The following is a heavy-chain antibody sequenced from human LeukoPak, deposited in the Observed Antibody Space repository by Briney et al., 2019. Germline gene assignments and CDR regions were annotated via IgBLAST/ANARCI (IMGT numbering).Heavy chain of an antibody. Sequence: ASVKVSCKASGYTFTNYGISWVRQAPGQGLEWMGWISAYNGNTNYAQKLQGRVTMTTDTSTSTAYMELRSLRSDDTAVYYCARVEDLFCSSTSCLNWFDPWGQGTLVTVSS. CDR3: ARVEDLFCSSTSCLNWFDP. CDR2: ISAYNGNT. J-gene: IGHJ5*02. CDR1: GYTFTNYG. V-gene: IGHV1-18*01. D-gene: IGHD2-2*01.